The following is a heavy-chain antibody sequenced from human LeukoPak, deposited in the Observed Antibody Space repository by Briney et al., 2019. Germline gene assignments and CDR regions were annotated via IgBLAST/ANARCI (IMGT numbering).Heavy chain of an antibody. D-gene: IGHD3-16*01. CDR2: ISYDGSNK. J-gene: IGHJ5*02. Sequence: GRSLRLSCAASGFTFSSYGIHWVRQAPGKGLEWVAVISYDGSNKYYADSVKGRFTISRDNSKNTLYLQMNSLRAEDTAVYYCAKVGGTWFDPWGQGTLVTVSS. V-gene: IGHV3-30*18. CDR3: AKVGGTWFDP. CDR1: GFTFSSYG.